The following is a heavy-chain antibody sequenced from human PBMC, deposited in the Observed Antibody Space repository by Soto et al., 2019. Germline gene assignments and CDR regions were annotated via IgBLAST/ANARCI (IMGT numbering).Heavy chain of an antibody. D-gene: IGHD3-10*01. J-gene: IGHJ4*02. CDR1: GYTFTSYG. V-gene: IGHV1-18*04. Sequence: QVPLVQSGAEVKKPGASVKVSCKASGYTFTSYGISWVRQAPGQGLEWMGWISAYNGNTNYAQKLQGRVTMTTDTTTSTAYMELRSLRSDETAVYYCARDTPHYYGSVSYYSDWGQGTLVTVSS. CDR3: ARDTPHYYGSVSYYSD. CDR2: ISAYNGNT.